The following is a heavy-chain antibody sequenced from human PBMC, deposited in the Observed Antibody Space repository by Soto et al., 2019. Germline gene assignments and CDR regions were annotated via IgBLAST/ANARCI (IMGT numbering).Heavy chain of an antibody. J-gene: IGHJ3*02. CDR1: GDSISSYY. CDR2: IYYSGST. Sequence: AETLSLTCAVSGDSISSYYWSWMRQPPGKGLAWIGYIYYSGSTNYNPSLKSRVTISVDTVKNQFSLKLSSVAAADTAVYYCARRYGSFFDIWGQGTMVTVSS. V-gene: IGHV4-59*08. D-gene: IGHD3-10*01. CDR3: ARRYGSFFDI.